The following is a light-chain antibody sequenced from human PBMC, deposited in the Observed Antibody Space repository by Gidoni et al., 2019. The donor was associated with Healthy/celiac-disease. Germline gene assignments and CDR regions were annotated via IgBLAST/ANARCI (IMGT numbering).Light chain of an antibody. V-gene: IGKV3-20*01. CDR1: QSVSSAY. Sequence: EIVLTQSPGTLSLSPGERVTLSCRASQSVSSAYLAWYQQKPGQAPRLLIYAASSRATGIPDRFSGSGSGTDFTLSISSLEPEDFAVYYCQQYAGSPPWTFGQGTKVEIK. J-gene: IGKJ1*01. CDR3: QQYAGSPPWT. CDR2: AAS.